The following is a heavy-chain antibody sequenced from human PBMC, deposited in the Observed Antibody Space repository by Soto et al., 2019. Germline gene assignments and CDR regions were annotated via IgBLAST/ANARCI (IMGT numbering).Heavy chain of an antibody. CDR2: ISSNGVGT. Sequence: GGSLRLSCAASGFTLSGYAMDWVRQAPGKGLEYVSGISSNGVGTYYANSVQGRFTISRDNSKNTVYLQMGSLRPEDMAVYYCARGGIQQIDYYHGMDVWGQGTTVTVYS. V-gene: IGHV3-64*01. D-gene: IGHD5-18*01. CDR1: GFTLSGYA. J-gene: IGHJ6*01. CDR3: ARGGIQQIDYYHGMDV.